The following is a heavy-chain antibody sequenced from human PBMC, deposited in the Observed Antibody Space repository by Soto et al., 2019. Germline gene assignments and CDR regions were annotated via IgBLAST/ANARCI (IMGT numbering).Heavy chain of an antibody. CDR1: GFTFSSYG. J-gene: IGHJ6*02. V-gene: IGHV3-33*01. CDR2: IWYDGRNK. Sequence: QVQLFESGGGVVQPVRSLRLSCAASGFTFSSYGMHWVRQAPGKGLEWVAVIWYDGRNKYYADSVKGRFTISRDNSKNTLYLHMNSLRADVSAVYYCARRHGDYVYYYYGMDDWGQGPTVTVSS. D-gene: IGHD4-17*01. CDR3: ARRHGDYVYYYYGMDD.